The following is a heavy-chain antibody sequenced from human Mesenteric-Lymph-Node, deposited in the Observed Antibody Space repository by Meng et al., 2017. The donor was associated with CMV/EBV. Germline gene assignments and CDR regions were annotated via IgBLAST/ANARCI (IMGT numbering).Heavy chain of an antibody. D-gene: IGHD3-3*01. V-gene: IGHV3-23*01. CDR3: CFGDCWSGSSYYYGLDD. Sequence: GESLKISCAASGFSFDDHGMHWVRQAPGKDLEWVSSISSGGRSTYYADSVRGRFTISRDNSKNTLYLQMNSPRAEDTAVYYCCFGDCWSGSSYYYGLDDWGQGTTVTVSS. J-gene: IGHJ6*02. CDR2: ISSGGRST. CDR1: GFSFDDHG.